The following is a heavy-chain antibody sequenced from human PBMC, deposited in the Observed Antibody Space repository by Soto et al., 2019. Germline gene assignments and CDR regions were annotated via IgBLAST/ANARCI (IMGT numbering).Heavy chain of an antibody. CDR2: TNDRGCT. J-gene: IGHJ5*01. CDR3: ARAARRRTVVMKGYFLDS. Sequence: PSETLSLTCAVDGGALSGYYWSWIRQSPGKGLEWLGETNDRGCTKYNPSVESRVTISLDTSTNHLSLRVTSMTAADRAVYYCARAARRRTVVMKGYFLDSWGQGTPVTVSS. D-gene: IGHD3-9*01. CDR1: GGALSGYY. V-gene: IGHV4-34*01.